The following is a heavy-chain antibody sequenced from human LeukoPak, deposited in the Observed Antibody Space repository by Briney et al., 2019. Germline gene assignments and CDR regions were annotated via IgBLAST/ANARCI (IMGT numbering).Heavy chain of an antibody. D-gene: IGHD1-26*01. CDR3: AKDLGRYRNNYFDY. Sequence: GWSLKLSCPASGSTFNSYAMSWVRKTRKKWLECVATISGSGGGTYYADSVKGRFTISRDDSKNTLYLQMNSLRAEDTAVYYCAKDLGRYRNNYFDYWGQGTLVTVSS. V-gene: IGHV3-23*01. CDR2: ISGSGGGT. J-gene: IGHJ4*02. CDR1: GSTFNSYA.